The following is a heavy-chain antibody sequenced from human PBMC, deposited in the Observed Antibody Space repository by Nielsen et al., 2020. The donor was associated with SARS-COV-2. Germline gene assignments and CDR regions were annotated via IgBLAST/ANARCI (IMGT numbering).Heavy chain of an antibody. CDR3: ARALAAVDYFDY. D-gene: IGHD6-13*01. J-gene: IGHJ4*02. Sequence: GESLKISCAASGFTFSSYSMNWVRQAPGKGLEWVAVISYDGSNKYYADSVKGRFTISRDNSKNTLYLQMNSLKAEDTAVYYCARALAAVDYFDYWGQGTLVTVSS. V-gene: IGHV3-30*03. CDR2: ISYDGSNK. CDR1: GFTFSSYS.